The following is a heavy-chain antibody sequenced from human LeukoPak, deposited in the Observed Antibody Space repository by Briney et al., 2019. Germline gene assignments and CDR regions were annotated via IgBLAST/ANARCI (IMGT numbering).Heavy chain of an antibody. D-gene: IGHD6-13*01. Sequence: PSETLSLTCIVSGGSISSYYWSCIRQPPGKGLEWIGYIYYSGSTNYNPSLKSRVTISVDTSKNQFSLKLSSVTAADTAMYYCARGGYSNSWYYFDYWGQGTLVTVSS. V-gene: IGHV4-59*01. CDR2: IYYSGST. CDR1: GGSISSYY. J-gene: IGHJ4*02. CDR3: ARGGYSNSWYYFDY.